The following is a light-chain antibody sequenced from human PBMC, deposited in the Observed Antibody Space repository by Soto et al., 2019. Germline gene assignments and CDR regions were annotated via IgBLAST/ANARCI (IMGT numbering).Light chain of an antibody. CDR3: QQRSNWPLIT. CDR1: QSVSSY. J-gene: IGKJ5*01. V-gene: IGKV3-11*01. CDR2: DAS. Sequence: PGERATLSCRASQSVSSYLAWYQQKPGQAPRLLIYDASNRATGIPARFSGSGSGTDFTLTISSLEPEDFAVYYCQQRSNWPLITFGQGTRLEIK.